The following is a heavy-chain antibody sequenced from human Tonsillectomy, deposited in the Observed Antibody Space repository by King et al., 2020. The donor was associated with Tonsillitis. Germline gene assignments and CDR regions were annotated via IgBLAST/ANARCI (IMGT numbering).Heavy chain of an antibody. D-gene: IGHD3-22*01. CDR2: IKQDASEE. J-gene: IGHJ3*02. V-gene: IGHV3-7*03. CDR3: ARYYDGSSPDDAFDI. Sequence: VESGGGLVQPGGSLRLSCAASGFTFSSYWMTWVRQAPGKGLEWVANIKQDASEEYYVDSVKGRFSISRDNAKSSLFLQMNSLRTEDTAVYYCARYYDGSSPDDAFDIWGQGTMVTVSS. CDR1: GFTFSSYW.